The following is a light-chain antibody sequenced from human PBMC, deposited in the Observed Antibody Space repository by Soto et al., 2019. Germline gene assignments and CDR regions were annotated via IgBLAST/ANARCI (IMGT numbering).Light chain of an antibody. CDR1: SSDIGSHRY. J-gene: IGLJ1*01. CDR3: SSYTVNSVTLYV. Sequence: QSVLTQPASVSGSPGQSITISCTGTSSDIGSHRYVSWYQQHPGKAPKVMIYEVSNRPSGVSNRFSGSKSGNTASLTISGLQAEDEADYYCSSYTVNSVTLYVFGXGTKLTVL. V-gene: IGLV2-14*01. CDR2: EVS.